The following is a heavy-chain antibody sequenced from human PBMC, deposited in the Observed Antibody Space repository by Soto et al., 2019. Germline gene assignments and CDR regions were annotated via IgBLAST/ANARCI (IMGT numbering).Heavy chain of an antibody. CDR2: IYYSGST. CDR3: VRHYYGSGSYSLDP. J-gene: IGHJ5*02. Sequence: PSETLSLTCTVSGGSISNYYWSWIRQPPGKGLEWIGYIYYSGSTNYNPSLKSRVTISVDTSKNQFSLKLSSVTAADTAVYYCVRHYYGSGSYSLDPWGQGTLVTGSS. CDR1: GGSISNYY. D-gene: IGHD3-10*01. V-gene: IGHV4-59*08.